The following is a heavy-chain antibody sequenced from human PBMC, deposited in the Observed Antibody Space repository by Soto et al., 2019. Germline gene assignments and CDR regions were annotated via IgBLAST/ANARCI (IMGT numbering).Heavy chain of an antibody. J-gene: IGHJ6*02. V-gene: IGHV4-61*01. D-gene: IGHD5-12*01. CDR3: AASAPPATNYYYAMDV. CDR2: FYDSGST. Sequence: LSLTCTVSGGPVSSGSFYWSWIRRPPGKGLEWIGYFYDSGSTNYNPSLRSRVTMSVDTSKNQFSLKLSSVTAADTAVYYCAASAPPATNYYYAMDVWGQGTTVTVSS. CDR1: GGPVSSGSFY.